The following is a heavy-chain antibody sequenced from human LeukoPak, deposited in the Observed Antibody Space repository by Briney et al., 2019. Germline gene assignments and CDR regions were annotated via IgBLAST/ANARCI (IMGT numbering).Heavy chain of an antibody. CDR1: GFTFSSYG. D-gene: IGHD2-21*01. J-gene: IGHJ6*01. CDR3: AREVAPLYFHYGMDV. V-gene: IGHV3-33*01. CDR2: TWYDGRNN. Sequence: GKSLRLSCAASGFTFSSYGMHWVRQAPGKGLEWVAVTWYDGRNNYYAASVKGRFTISRDDSKTTVYLLMNSLRAEDTSVYYCAREVAPLYFHYGMDVWGEGTTVTVSS.